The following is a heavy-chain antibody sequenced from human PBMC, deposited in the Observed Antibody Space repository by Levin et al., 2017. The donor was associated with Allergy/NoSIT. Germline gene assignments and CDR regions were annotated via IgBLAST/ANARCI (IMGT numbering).Heavy chain of an antibody. CDR3: ANENMVRGVISGGFGY. V-gene: IGHV3-23*01. Sequence: GGSLRLSCAASGFTFSIYAMNWVRQAPGKGLEWVSAISGSGGSIYYADPVKGRFTVSRDNSKNTLYLQMNSLRAEDTAVYYCANENMVRGVISGGFGYWGQGTLVTVSS. J-gene: IGHJ4*02. CDR1: GFTFSIYA. CDR2: ISGSGGSI. D-gene: IGHD3-10*01.